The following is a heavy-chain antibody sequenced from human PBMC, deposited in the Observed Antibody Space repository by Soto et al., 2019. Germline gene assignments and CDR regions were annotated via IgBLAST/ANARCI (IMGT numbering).Heavy chain of an antibody. Sequence: GGSLRLSCAASGFTFSSYSMNWVRQAPGKGLEWVSSISSSSSYIYYADSVKGRFTISRDNAKNSLYLQMNSLRAEDTAVYYCASGWGYGDLENYWGQGTLVTVSS. CDR2: ISSSSSYI. D-gene: IGHD4-17*01. V-gene: IGHV3-21*01. J-gene: IGHJ4*02. CDR1: GFTFSSYS. CDR3: ASGWGYGDLENY.